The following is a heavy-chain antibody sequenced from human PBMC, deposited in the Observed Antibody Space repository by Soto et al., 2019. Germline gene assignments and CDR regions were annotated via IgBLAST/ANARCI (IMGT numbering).Heavy chain of an antibody. Sequence: WASVKVSCKASGYTFTSYGISWVRQAPGQGLEWMGWISAYNGNTNYAQKLQGRVTMTTDTSTSTAYMELRSLRSDDTAVYYCARRTANPRMAETSGRPYYYYGMDVWGQGTTVTVSS. D-gene: IGHD2-15*01. CDR1: GYTFTSYG. CDR2: ISAYNGNT. CDR3: ARRTANPRMAETSGRPYYYYGMDV. J-gene: IGHJ6*02. V-gene: IGHV1-18*04.